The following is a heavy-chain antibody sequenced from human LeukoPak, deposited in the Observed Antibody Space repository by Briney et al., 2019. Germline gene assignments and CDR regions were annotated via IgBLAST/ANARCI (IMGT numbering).Heavy chain of an antibody. CDR1: GGSVSSGSYY. CDR3: ARDLAP. J-gene: IGHJ5*02. CDR2: IYYSGGT. D-gene: IGHD3-16*01. Sequence: PSETLSLTCTVSGGSVSSGSYYWSWIRQPPGKGLEWIGYIYYSGGTNYNPSLKSRVTISVDTSKNQFSLKLGSVTAADTAVYYCARDLAPWGQGTLVTVSS. V-gene: IGHV4-61*01.